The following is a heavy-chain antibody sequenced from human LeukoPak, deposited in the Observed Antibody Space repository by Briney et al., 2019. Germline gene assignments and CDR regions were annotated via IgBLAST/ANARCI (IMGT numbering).Heavy chain of an antibody. CDR1: GYTFTSYY. Sequence: GASVKVSCNTFGYTFTSYYMHWVRQAPGQGLEWMGIINPSGGSTSYAQKFQGRVTMTRDMSTSTVYMELSSLRSEDTAVYYCARARYYYDSSGQLFDYWGQGTLVTVSS. CDR3: ARARYYYDSSGQLFDY. V-gene: IGHV1-46*01. D-gene: IGHD3-22*01. CDR2: INPSGGST. J-gene: IGHJ4*02.